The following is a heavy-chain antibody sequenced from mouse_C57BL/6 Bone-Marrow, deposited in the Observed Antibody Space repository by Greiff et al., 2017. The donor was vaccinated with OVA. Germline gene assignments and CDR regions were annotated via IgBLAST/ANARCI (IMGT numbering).Heavy chain of an antibody. D-gene: IGHD1-1*01. Sequence: EVQLKESGEGLVKPGGSLKLSCAASGFTFSSYAMSWVRQTPEKRLEWVAYISSGGDYIYYADTVKGRFTISRDNARNTLYLQMSSLKSEDTAMYYCTREVVAYYFDYWGQGTTLTVSS. CDR3: TREVVAYYFDY. V-gene: IGHV5-9-1*02. CDR1: GFTFSSYA. CDR2: ISSGGDYI. J-gene: IGHJ2*01.